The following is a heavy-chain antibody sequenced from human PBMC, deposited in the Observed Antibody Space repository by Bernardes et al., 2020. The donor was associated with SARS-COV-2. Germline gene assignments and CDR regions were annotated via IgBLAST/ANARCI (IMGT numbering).Heavy chain of an antibody. V-gene: IGHV3-66*02. CDR1: GFTVSSNY. Sequence: GGSLRLSCAASGFTVSSNYMSWVRQAPAKGLELVSVIYSGGSTYYADSVKGRFTISRDNSKNTLYLQMNSLRAEDTAVYYCAREDKRCSSTSCQPLWGQGTLVTVSS. D-gene: IGHD2-2*01. J-gene: IGHJ4*02. CDR2: IYSGGST. CDR3: AREDKRCSSTSCQPL.